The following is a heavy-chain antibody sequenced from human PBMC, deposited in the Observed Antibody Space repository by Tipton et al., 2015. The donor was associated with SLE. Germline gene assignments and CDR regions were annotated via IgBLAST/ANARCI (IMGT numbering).Heavy chain of an antibody. CDR2: ISYDGSEK. D-gene: IGHD3-10*01. Sequence: SLRLSCAASGFTFSSYAMHWVRQAPGKGLEWVAVISYDGSEKYYVDSVKGRFTTSRDNAKDSLYLQMNSLRAEDTAVYYCASDYYGSGSYYPFGYWGQGTLVTVSS. J-gene: IGHJ4*02. CDR1: GFTFSSYA. CDR3: ASDYYGSGSYYPFGY. V-gene: IGHV3-30*04.